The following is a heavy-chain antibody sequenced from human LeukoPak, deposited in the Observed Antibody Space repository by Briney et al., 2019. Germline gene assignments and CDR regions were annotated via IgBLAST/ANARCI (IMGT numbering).Heavy chain of an antibody. CDR2: ISTSASET. D-gene: IGHD3-16*02. CDR3: AKGNYRLSWSGFSYYYMDV. Sequence: GGSLRLSCAASGFTFSDYYMSWIRQAPGKGLEWVSAISTSASETHYADSVKGRFTISRDNSKNTLYLQMNSLRAEDTAVYHCAKGNYRLSWSGFSYYYMDVWGKGTTVTVSS. CDR1: GFTFSDYY. V-gene: IGHV3-23*01. J-gene: IGHJ6*03.